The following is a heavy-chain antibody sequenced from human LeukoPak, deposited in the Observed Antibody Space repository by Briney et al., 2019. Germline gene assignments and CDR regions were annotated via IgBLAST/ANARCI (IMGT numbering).Heavy chain of an antibody. CDR1: GYSFSSYG. CDR2: ISAYNGNT. CDR3: ARGGYYGANPYYYYYMDV. D-gene: IGHD4-17*01. Sequence: VASVKVSCKASGYSFSSYGISWVRQAPGQGLEWMGWISAYNGNTNYAQKLQGRVTMTTDTSTSTAYMELRSLRSDDTAVYYCARGGYYGANPYYYYYMDVWGKGTTVTVSS. V-gene: IGHV1-18*01. J-gene: IGHJ6*03.